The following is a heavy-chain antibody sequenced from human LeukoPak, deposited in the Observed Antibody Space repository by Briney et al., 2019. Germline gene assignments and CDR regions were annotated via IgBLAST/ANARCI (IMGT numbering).Heavy chain of an antibody. V-gene: IGHV3-23*01. J-gene: IGHJ4*02. D-gene: IGHD3-22*01. CDR1: GFTFSSYA. CDR2: ISGSGGST. CDR3: ATPPRIYYYDSSGYYSN. Sequence: GGSLRLSCAASGFTFSSYAMSWVRQAPGKGLEWISAISGSGGSTYYADSVKGRFTISRDNSKNTLYLQMNSLRAEDTAVYYCATPPRIYYYDSSGYYSNWGQGTLVTVSS.